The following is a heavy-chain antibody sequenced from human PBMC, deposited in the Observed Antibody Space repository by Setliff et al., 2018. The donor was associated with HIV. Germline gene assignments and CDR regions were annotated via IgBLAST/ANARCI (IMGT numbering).Heavy chain of an antibody. Sequence: SVKVSCKASGGTFSTYAISWVRQAPGQGLEWMGGIIPIFGTANYDQRFQGRVTINADETTSTAYMELSSLRSEDTAVYFCARDPVSDNSATPYYFDYWGQGTLVTVSS. V-gene: IGHV1-69*13. D-gene: IGHD2-21*01. CDR2: IIPIFGTA. CDR3: ARDPVSDNSATPYYFDY. J-gene: IGHJ4*02. CDR1: GGTFSTYA.